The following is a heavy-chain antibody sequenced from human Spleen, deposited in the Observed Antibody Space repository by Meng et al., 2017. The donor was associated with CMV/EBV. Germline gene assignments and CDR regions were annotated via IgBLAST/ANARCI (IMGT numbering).Heavy chain of an antibody. CDR2: ISGSGVGT. V-gene: IGHV3-23*01. Sequence: GGSLRLSCAASGFTFVSNAMTWARQAPGKGLEWVSSISGSGVGTHYADSVKGRFTISRDNSKNTLYLQLDSLRAEDTGIYYCAKDIYDFWTGYYPYYFDSWGQGTLVTVSS. CDR3: AKDIYDFWTGYYPYYFDS. D-gene: IGHD3-3*01. J-gene: IGHJ4*02. CDR1: GFTFVSNA.